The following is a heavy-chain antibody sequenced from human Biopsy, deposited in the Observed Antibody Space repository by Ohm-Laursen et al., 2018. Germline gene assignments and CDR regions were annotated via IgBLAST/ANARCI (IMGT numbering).Heavy chain of an antibody. CDR3: ARDPLNGHKHFDY. CDR2: INCKTSAT. CDR1: SYTFTDYN. J-gene: IGHJ4*02. D-gene: IGHD2-8*01. V-gene: IGHV1-2*02. Sequence: SVKVSCKASSYTFTDYNIHWMRQAPGQGLEWLGYINCKTSATNYAQKFQGTVTLTRDTSISIAYLALGSLRSADTAIYYCARDPLNGHKHFDYWGQGSLVTVSS.